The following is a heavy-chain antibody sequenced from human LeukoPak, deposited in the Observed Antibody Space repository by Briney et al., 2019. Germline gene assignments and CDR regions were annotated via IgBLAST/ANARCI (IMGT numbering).Heavy chain of an antibody. J-gene: IGHJ4*02. CDR1: GFTFSSYW. CDR2: INSDGSST. V-gene: IGHV3-74*01. D-gene: IGHD3-22*01. Sequence: PGGSLRLSCAASGFTFSSYWMHWVRHAPGKGLVWVSRINSDGSSTSYADSVKGRFTISRDNAKNTLYPQMNSLRAEDTAVYYCARGAPSSYDSSGYSNYWGQGTLVTVSS. CDR3: ARGAPSSYDSSGYSNY.